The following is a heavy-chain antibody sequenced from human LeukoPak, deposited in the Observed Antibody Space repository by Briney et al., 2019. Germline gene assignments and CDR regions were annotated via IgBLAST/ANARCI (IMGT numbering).Heavy chain of an antibody. Sequence: GGSLRLSCAASGFTFSSYAMTWVRQAPGKGLEWVANIKQDGADKYYVDSVKGRFTISRDNAKNSLYLQMSSLRADDTAVYFCARGRNRLGVLYYFDYWGQGTLVTVSS. CDR1: GFTFSSYA. CDR2: IKQDGADK. D-gene: IGHD7-27*01. CDR3: ARGRNRLGVLYYFDY. V-gene: IGHV3-7*03. J-gene: IGHJ4*02.